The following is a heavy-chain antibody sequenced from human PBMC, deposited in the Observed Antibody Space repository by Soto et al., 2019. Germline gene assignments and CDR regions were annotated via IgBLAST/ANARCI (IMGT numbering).Heavy chain of an antibody. V-gene: IGHV4-59*01. CDR3: VLVSCNGGSRQIHSLRSQGYFDL. CDR1: GGSISTYY. Sequence: SETLSLTCTVSGGSISTYYWSWVRQPPGKGLEWIGYIYYTESTSYNPSLKSRVTISLDTSKNQFSLKLSSVTAADSAVYYCVLVSCNGGSRQIHSLRSQGYFDL. J-gene: IGHJ2*01. D-gene: IGHD2-15*01. CDR2: IYYTEST.